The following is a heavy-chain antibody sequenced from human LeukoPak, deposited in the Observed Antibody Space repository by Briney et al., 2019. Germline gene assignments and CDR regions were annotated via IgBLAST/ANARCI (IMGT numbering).Heavy chain of an antibody. J-gene: IGHJ4*02. CDR3: ARATVTYDFWSGYPSYFDS. Sequence: SETLSLTCTVSGGSISSGGYYWSWIRQPPGKGLEWIGYIYHSGSTYYNPSLKSRVTISLDTSKNQFSLSLRSVTAADTAVYYCARATVTYDFWSGYPSYFDSWGQGTLVTVSS. D-gene: IGHD3-3*01. CDR2: IYHSGST. CDR1: GGSISSGGYY. V-gene: IGHV4-30-2*01.